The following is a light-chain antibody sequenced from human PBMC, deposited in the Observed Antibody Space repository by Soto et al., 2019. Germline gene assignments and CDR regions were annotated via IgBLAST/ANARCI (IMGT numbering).Light chain of an antibody. CDR1: QRVSSY. V-gene: IGKV3-20*01. CDR2: GAS. J-gene: IGKJ1*01. CDR3: QQYAGSPWP. Sequence: SLATLSSSPGERATLSCRASQRVSSYLAWYQQKPGQAPRLLIYGASSRATGIPDRFSGSGSGTDFTLIISRLEPEDLAVYYCQQYAGSPWPFGQGTKVDIK.